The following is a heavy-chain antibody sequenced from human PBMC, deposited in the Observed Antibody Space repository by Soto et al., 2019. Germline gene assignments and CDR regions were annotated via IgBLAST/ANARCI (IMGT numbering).Heavy chain of an antibody. CDR2: ISAHNGNT. J-gene: IGHJ4*02. Sequence: QVHLVQSGAEVKKPGASVKVSCNGSGYAFTTYGITWVRQAPGQGLEWMGWISAHNGNTNYAQKLQGRVTVTRDTSTSTAYMELRSLRSDGTAVYYCARGRYGDYWGQGALVTVSS. CDR3: ARGRYGDY. CDR1: GYAFTTYG. V-gene: IGHV1-18*01. D-gene: IGHD1-1*01.